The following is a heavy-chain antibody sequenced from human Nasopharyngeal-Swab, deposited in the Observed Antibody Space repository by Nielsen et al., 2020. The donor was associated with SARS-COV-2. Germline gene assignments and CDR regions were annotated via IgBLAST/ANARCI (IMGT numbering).Heavy chain of an antibody. V-gene: IGHV3-13*04. CDR3: AKDRRSSSSVGWFDP. J-gene: IGHJ5*02. CDR1: GFTFSSYD. Sequence: GGSLRLSCAASGFTFSSYDMHWVRQATGKGLEWVSAIGTAGDTYYPGSVKGRFTISRDNSKNTLYLQMNSLRAEDTAVYFCAKDRRSSSSVGWFDPWGQGTLVSVSS. D-gene: IGHD6-6*01. CDR2: IGTAGDT.